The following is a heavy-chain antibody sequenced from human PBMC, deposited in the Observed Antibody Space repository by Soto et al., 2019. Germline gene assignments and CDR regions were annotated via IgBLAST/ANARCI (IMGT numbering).Heavy chain of an antibody. Sequence: GGSLRLSCAASGFTVSSNYMSWVRQAPGKGLEWVSVIYSGGSTYYADSVKGRFTISRDNSKNTLYLQMNSLRAEDTAVYYCARAQYYSNFDYWGQGTLVTVSS. CDR2: IYSGGST. D-gene: IGHD4-4*01. CDR3: ARAQYYSNFDY. V-gene: IGHV3-53*01. CDR1: GFTVSSNY. J-gene: IGHJ4*02.